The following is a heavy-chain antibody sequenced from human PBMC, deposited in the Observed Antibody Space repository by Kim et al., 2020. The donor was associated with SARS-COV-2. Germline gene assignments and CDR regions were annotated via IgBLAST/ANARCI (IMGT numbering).Heavy chain of an antibody. J-gene: IGHJ4*02. D-gene: IGHD1-7*01. V-gene: IGHV4-59*01. CDR3: AREFRT. Sequence: YISVTPNYTPALKGRVTISLDTSKNQFSLKLTSVTAADTAVYYCAREFRTWGQGTLVTISS. CDR2: YISVTP.